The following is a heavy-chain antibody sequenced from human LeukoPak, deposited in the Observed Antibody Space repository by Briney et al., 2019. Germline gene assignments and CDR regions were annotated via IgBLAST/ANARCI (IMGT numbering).Heavy chain of an antibody. V-gene: IGHV1-2*02. CDR1: GYTFTSYG. CDR3: ARDPTSYFDY. D-gene: IGHD4-11*01. J-gene: IGHJ4*02. Sequence: GASVKVSCKASGYTFTSYGISWVRQAPGQGLEWMGWINPNSGGTNYAQKFQGRVTMTRDTSISTAYMELSRLRSDDTAVYYCARDPTSYFDYWGQGALVTVSS. CDR2: INPNSGGT.